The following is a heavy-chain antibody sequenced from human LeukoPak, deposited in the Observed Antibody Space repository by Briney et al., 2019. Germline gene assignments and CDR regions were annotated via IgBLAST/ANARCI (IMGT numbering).Heavy chain of an antibody. CDR1: GYTFTDYY. V-gene: IGHV1-2*02. CDR2: INAKSGDT. J-gene: IGHJ5*01. Sequence: GASVEVSCKASGYTFTDYYMHWVRQAPGQGLEWMGWINAKSGDTKYAQKFQARVTMTRDTSITTTYMEVSRLSSDDTAVYYCARQNTGQLDSWGQGTLVTVSS. CDR3: ARQNTGQLDS. D-gene: IGHD2-8*02.